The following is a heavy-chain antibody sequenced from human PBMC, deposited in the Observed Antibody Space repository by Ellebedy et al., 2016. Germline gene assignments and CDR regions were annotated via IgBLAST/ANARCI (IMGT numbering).Heavy chain of an antibody. D-gene: IGHD4-17*01. CDR2: ISAGGDIT. Sequence: GGSLRLXCVASGFTFRNFFMSWVRQAPGGGLEWVSTISAGGDITFSADSVKGRFTISRDNSRDTLYLQMNSLGAEDTAVYYCYYGHYSASWGQGTLVTVSS. CDR3: YYGHYSAS. V-gene: IGHV3-23*01. CDR1: GFTFRNFF. J-gene: IGHJ4*02.